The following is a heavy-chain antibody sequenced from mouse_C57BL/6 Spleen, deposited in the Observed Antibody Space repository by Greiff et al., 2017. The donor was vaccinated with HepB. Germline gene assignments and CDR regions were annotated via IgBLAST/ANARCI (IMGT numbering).Heavy chain of an antibody. CDR2: INPGSGGT. CDR3: AREGYDYDGRFAY. Sequence: VQLQQSGAELVRPGTSVKVSCKASGYAFTNYLIEWVKQRPGQGLEWIGVINPGSGGTNSNEKFKGKATLTEDKSSSTASMQLSSLTSEDSAVYFGAREGYDYDGRFAYWGQGTLVTVSA. CDR1: GYAFTNYL. J-gene: IGHJ3*01. D-gene: IGHD2-4*01. V-gene: IGHV1-54*01.